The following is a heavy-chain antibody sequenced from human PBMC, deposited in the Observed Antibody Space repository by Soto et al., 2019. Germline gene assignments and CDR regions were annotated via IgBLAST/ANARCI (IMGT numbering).Heavy chain of an antibody. CDR3: ARGRWDRRFGS. CDR1: GGSFSGYY. J-gene: IGHJ5*01. V-gene: IGHV4-34*01. D-gene: IGHD1-26*01. CDR2: INHSRST. Sequence: QVLLQQWGAGLLEPSETLSLTCAVYGGSFSGYYWSWIRQPPGKGLEWIGEINHSRSTNYNPSLKSRVTISVDTAKNQFSLKVSSVTAADTAVYYCARGRWDRRFGSWAQGTQVTVSS.